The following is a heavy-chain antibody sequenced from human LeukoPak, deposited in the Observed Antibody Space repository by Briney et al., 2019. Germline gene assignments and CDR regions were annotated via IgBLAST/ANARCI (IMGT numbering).Heavy chain of an antibody. CDR2: IYTSGST. J-gene: IGHJ4*02. Sequence: SETLSLTCAVSGGSISSGSYYWTWIRQPAGTGLEWIGRIYTSGSTNYNPSLKSRVTISVDTSKNQFSLKLSSVTAADTAVYYCARRQWFGELWNSGFDYWGQGTLVTVSS. CDR3: ARRQWFGELWNSGFDY. D-gene: IGHD3-10*01. CDR1: GGSISSGSYY. V-gene: IGHV4-61*02.